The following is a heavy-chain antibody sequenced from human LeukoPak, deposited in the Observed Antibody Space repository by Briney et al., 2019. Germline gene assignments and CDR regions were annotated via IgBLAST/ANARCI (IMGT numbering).Heavy chain of an antibody. V-gene: IGHV3-7*03. CDR3: ARSRPLHD. CDR2: INQDGSEK. Sequence: GGSLRLSCAASGFTLSTYWLSWVRQAPGKGLEWVANINQDGSEKYYVDSVRGRITISRDNAKKSLYLQMNSLRAEDTAVYYCARSRPLHDWGQGTLVTVSS. J-gene: IGHJ4*02. D-gene: IGHD4-11*01. CDR1: GFTLSTYW.